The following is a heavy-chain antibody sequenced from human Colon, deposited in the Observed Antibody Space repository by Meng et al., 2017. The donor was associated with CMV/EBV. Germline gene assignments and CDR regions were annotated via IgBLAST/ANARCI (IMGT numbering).Heavy chain of an antibody. Sequence: SCKASGYTFTHYAVHWVRQGPGKGLEWVSAISGSGGSTYYADSVKGRFTISRDNSKNTLYLQMNSLRAEDTAVYYCAKVHDSSGYYFWYFDYWGQGTLVTVSS. CDR3: AKVHDSSGYYFWYFDY. D-gene: IGHD3-22*01. J-gene: IGHJ4*02. CDR2: ISGSGGST. V-gene: IGHV3-23*01. CDR1: GYTFTHYA.